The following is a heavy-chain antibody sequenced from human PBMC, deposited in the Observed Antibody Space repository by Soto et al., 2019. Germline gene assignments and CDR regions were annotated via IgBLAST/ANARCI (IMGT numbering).Heavy chain of an antibody. CDR3: ARSSTSANYFDY. CDR1: GGSISGYY. CDR2: IYFSGST. Sequence: SETLSLTCTVSGGSISGYYWSWIRQHPGKGLEWIGYIYFSGSTYYNPSLQSRVTISVDTSKNQFSLKLSSVTAADTAVYYCARSSTSANYFDYWGQGTLVTVSS. J-gene: IGHJ4*02. V-gene: IGHV4-31*03. D-gene: IGHD2-2*01.